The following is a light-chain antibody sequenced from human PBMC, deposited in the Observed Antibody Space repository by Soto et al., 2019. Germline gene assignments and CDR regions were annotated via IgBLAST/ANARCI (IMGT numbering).Light chain of an antibody. J-gene: IGKJ5*01. V-gene: IGKV3-11*01. CDR1: QVFISA. Sequence: EIVLTQSPGTLSLSPGEREKLYCRASQVFISAFAWYLQKPGQAPSLLIYDASTRAAGIPVIFSGSGFGTDFTLTISILEPEDFAVYYCQQRSNWPAMITFGQGTRLEIK. CDR3: QQRSNWPAMIT. CDR2: DAS.